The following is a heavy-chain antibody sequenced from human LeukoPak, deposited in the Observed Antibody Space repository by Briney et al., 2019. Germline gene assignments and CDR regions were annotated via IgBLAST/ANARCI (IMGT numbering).Heavy chain of an antibody. Sequence: GGSLRLSCAASGFTFSSYAMSWVRQAPGKGLEWVSAISGSGGSTYYADSVKGRFTISRDNSKNTLYLQMNSLRAEDTAVYYCAKRSNIAVAGTGLYFDYWDKGTLVTVSS. V-gene: IGHV3-23*01. CDR3: AKRSNIAVAGTGLYFDY. CDR2: ISGSGGST. D-gene: IGHD6-19*01. CDR1: GFTFSSYA. J-gene: IGHJ4*02.